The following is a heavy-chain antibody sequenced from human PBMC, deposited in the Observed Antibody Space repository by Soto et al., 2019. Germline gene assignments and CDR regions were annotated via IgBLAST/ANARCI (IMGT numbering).Heavy chain of an antibody. D-gene: IGHD3-22*01. CDR2: IYYSGST. J-gene: IGHJ5*02. CDR1: GGSISSSSYY. Sequence: SETLSLTCTVSGGSISSSSYYWGWIRQPPGKGLEWIGSIYYSGSTYYNPSLKSRVTISVDTSKNQFSLKLSSVTAADTAVYYCARQGGGYYHNWLDPWGQGTLVTVSS. CDR3: ARQGGGYYHNWLDP. V-gene: IGHV4-39*01.